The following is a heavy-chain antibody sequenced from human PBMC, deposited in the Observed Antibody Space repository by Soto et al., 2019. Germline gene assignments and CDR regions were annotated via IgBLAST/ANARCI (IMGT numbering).Heavy chain of an antibody. Sequence: ASVKVSCKASGDTFTTYGINWVRQATGHGLEWMGWINPNSGNIGYAQRFQGRVTMTRDTSTNTVYMELSRLTSDDTAVYFCVRENWSYVDWGQGTQVTVSS. D-gene: IGHD1-26*01. J-gene: IGHJ4*02. CDR2: INPNSGNI. CDR3: VRENWSYVD. CDR1: GDTFTTYG. V-gene: IGHV1-8*01.